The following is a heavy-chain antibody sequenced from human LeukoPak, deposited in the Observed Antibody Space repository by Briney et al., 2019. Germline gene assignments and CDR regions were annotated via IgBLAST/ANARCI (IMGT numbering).Heavy chain of an antibody. V-gene: IGHV4-4*07. CDR1: GGSFSGYY. D-gene: IGHD3-10*01. Sequence: PSETLSLTCAVYGGSFSGYYWNWIRQPAGKGLEWIGRISTSGSTTYNPSLKSRVTMSVDTSKNQFSLSLRSVTAADTAVYYCARDDRVEGGENWFDPWGRGTLVIVSS. CDR2: ISTSGST. CDR3: ARDDRVEGGENWFDP. J-gene: IGHJ5*02.